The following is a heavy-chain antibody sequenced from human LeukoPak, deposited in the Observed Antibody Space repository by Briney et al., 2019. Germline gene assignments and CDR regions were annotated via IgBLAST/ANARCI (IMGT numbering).Heavy chain of an antibody. V-gene: IGHV3-48*01. CDR1: GFIFSDFG. CDR3: AREGPDY. J-gene: IGHJ4*02. CDR2: ISSSSTTI. Sequence: GGSLRLSWAAAGFIFSDFGINWGRQAPGKGLEWVAYISSSSTTINYAESVKGRFTISRDNAKNSLYLQMNSLRAEDTAVYYCAREGPDYWGQGTLVTVSS.